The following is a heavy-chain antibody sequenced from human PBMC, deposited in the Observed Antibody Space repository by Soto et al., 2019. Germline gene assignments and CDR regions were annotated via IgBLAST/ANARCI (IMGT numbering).Heavy chain of an antibody. V-gene: IGHV4-59*01. CDR3: ARLSSESSSPGGIGYFDY. D-gene: IGHD6-6*01. J-gene: IGHJ4*02. CDR2: IYYSGST. CDR1: GGSISSYY. Sequence: SETLSLTCTVSGGSISSYYWSWIRQPPGKGLEWIGYIYYSGSTNYNPSLKSRVTISVDTSKNQFSLKLSSVTAADTAVYYCARLSSESSSPGGIGYFDYWVQGTLVTVSS.